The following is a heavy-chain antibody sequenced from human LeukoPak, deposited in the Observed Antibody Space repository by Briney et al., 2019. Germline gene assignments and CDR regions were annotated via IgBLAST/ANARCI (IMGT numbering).Heavy chain of an antibody. V-gene: IGHV3-30*04. CDR2: ISYDGSKK. CDR1: GFTFSSYA. Sequence: PGRSLRLSCAASGFTFSSYAMHWVRQAPGKGLEWVAVISYDGSKKYYADSVKGRFTISRDNSKNTLYLQMNSLRAEDTAVYYCARGADWLGFRTHAEYFQHWGRGTLVTVSS. CDR3: ARGADWLGFRTHAEYFQH. D-gene: IGHD3-9*01. J-gene: IGHJ1*01.